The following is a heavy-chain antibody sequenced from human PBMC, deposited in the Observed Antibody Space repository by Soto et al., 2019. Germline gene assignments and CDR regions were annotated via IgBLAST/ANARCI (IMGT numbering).Heavy chain of an antibody. CDR2: IYGDGDK. Sequence: QITLKESGPTLVKPTQTLTLTCTFSGFSLTTSGVGVGWIRQPPGKALEWVALIYGDGDKRYSPSLKSRLTITKDISTNQVVFTMTSMDPVDTAIYYCARYRFGGYVGAFDVWGQGTMVTVSS. D-gene: IGHD5-12*01. CDR1: GFSLTTSGVG. CDR3: ARYRFGGYVGAFDV. J-gene: IGHJ3*01. V-gene: IGHV2-5*02.